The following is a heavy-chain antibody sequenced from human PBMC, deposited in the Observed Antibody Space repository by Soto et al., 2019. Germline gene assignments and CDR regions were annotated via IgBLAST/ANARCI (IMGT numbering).Heavy chain of an antibody. J-gene: IGHJ6*03. Sequence: PSETLSLTCTVSGGSISSSSYYWGWISQPPGKGLEWIGSIYYSGSTYYNPSPKSRVTISVDTSKNQFSLKLSSVTAADTAVYYCARLGEDPLGDGKLYYCMDVWGKGTTVTVSS. D-gene: IGHD1-26*01. V-gene: IGHV4-39*01. CDR3: ARLGEDPLGDGKLYYCMDV. CDR2: IYYSGST. CDR1: GGSISSSSYY.